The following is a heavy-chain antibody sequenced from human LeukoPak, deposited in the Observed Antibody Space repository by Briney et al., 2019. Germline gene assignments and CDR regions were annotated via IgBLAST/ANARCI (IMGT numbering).Heavy chain of an antibody. V-gene: IGHV1-2*02. J-gene: IGHJ3*02. CDR3: ARGRSGWTEDAFDI. CDR1: GYTFTGYY. CDR2: INPNSGGT. D-gene: IGHD6-19*01. Sequence: GGSVKVSCKASGYTFTGYYMHWVRQAPGQGLEWMGWINPNSGGTNYAQKFQGRVTMTRDTSISTAYMELSRLRSDDTAVYYCARGRSGWTEDAFDIWGQGTMVTVSS.